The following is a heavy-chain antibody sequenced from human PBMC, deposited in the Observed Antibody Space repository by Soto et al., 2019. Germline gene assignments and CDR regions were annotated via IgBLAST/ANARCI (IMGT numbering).Heavy chain of an antibody. J-gene: IGHJ5*02. CDR1: GRTFSRHA. D-gene: IGHD6-13*01. CDR2: IIPLFGTT. Sequence: SVKVSCKSSGRTFSRHAINWVRQAPGQGLEWMGGIIPLFGTTNYAQKFKGRLTITADESTNTTYMELSSLKSEDAAVYYCARASIHGSSWYFWFDPWGQGTLVTVAS. CDR3: ARASIHGSSWYFWFDP. V-gene: IGHV1-69*13.